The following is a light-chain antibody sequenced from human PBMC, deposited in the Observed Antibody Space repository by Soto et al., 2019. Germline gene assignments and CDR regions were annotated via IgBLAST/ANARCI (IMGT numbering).Light chain of an antibody. CDR3: QQRSNS. V-gene: IGKV3D-20*02. CDR2: DAS. CDR1: QTVRNNY. J-gene: IGKJ4*01. Sequence: EFVLTQSPGTLSLSPGERATLSCRASQTVRNNYLAWYQQKPGQAPRLLIYDASSRATGIPDRFSGGGSGTDFTLTISSLEPEDFAVYYCQQRSNSFGGGTKVDIK.